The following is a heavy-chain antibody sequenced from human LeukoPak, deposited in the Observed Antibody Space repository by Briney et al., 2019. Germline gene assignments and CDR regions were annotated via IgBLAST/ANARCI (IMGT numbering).Heavy chain of an antibody. CDR1: GGSISSGGYY. J-gene: IGHJ1*01. D-gene: IGHD3-9*01. CDR3: ARAYYDILTGPLVYFQH. Sequence: SETLSLTCTVSGGSISSGGYYWSWIRQHPGKGLEWIGYIYYSGSTYYNPSLKSRVTISVDTSKNQFSLKLSSVTAADTAVYYCARAYYDILTGPLVYFQHWGQGTLVTVSS. V-gene: IGHV4-31*03. CDR2: IYYSGST.